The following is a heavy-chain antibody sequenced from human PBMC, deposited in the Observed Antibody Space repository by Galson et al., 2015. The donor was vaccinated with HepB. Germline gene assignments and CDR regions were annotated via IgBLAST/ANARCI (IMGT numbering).Heavy chain of an antibody. CDR3: ARDPFGRIQLWSPPGGY. CDR2: ISYDGYNT. Sequence: SLRLSCAASGFTFSNFAVHWVRQAPGKGLEWVAVISYDGYNTYYADSLKGRFTISRDNSKNTLYLQMNSLRAEDTAVYYCARDPFGRIQLWSPPGGYWGQGTLVTVSS. J-gene: IGHJ4*02. D-gene: IGHD5-18*01. V-gene: IGHV3-30-3*01. CDR1: GFTFSNFA.